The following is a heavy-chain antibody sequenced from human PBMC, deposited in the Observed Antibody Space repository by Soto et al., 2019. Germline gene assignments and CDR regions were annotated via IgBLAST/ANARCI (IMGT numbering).Heavy chain of an antibody. V-gene: IGHV4-39*01. CDR3: ARRSIRYFDQGGNLDY. CDR2: IYYSGST. CDR1: GGSISSSSYY. J-gene: IGHJ4*02. D-gene: IGHD3-9*01. Sequence: SETLSLTCTVSGGSISSSSYYWGWIRQPPGKGLEWIGSIYYSGSTYYNPSLKSRVTISVDTSKNQFSLKLSSVTAADTAVYYCARRSIRYFDQGGNLDYWGQGTLVTVSS.